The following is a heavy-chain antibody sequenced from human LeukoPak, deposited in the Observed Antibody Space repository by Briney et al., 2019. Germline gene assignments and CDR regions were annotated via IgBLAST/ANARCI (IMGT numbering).Heavy chain of an antibody. CDR1: GGSISSYY. D-gene: IGHD6-19*01. Sequence: SETLSLICTVFGGSISSYYWTWIRQPPGKGLEWIGYIYYNGSTNYNPSLKSRVTISLDASKNQFSLKLSSVTAADTAVYYCARQSRGIAVAGLDYWGQGTLVTVSS. CDR3: ARQSRGIAVAGLDY. J-gene: IGHJ4*02. V-gene: IGHV4-59*08. CDR2: IYYNGST.